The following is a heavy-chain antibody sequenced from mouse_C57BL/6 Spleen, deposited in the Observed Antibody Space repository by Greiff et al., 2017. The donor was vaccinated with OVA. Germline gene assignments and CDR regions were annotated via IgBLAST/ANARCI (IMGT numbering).Heavy chain of an antibody. CDR2: IDPSDSYT. J-gene: IGHJ1*03. CDR3: ARGGGRNWYFDV. CDR1: GYTFTSYW. V-gene: IGHV1-59*01. Sequence: VQLQQSGAELVRPGTSVKLSCKASGYTFTSYWMHWVKQRPGQGLEWIGVIDPSDSYTNYNQKFKGKATLTVDTSSSTAYMQLSSLTSEDSAVYYCARGGGRNWYFDVWGTGTTVTVSS.